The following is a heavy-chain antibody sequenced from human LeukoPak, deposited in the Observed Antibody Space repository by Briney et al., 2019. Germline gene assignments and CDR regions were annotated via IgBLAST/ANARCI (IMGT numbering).Heavy chain of an antibody. CDR3: ARRRSWPEFDY. J-gene: IGHJ4*02. CDR1: GGSINSTGYF. D-gene: IGHD6-13*01. CDR2: IYYTGDA. V-gene: IGHV4-39*01. Sequence: SETLSLTCDVSGGSINSTGYFWGWIRQSPGKGLEWIGAIYYTGDAYFNPSLRSRANMAVDTSENRFSLNLRSVTAADTAIYYCARRRSWPEFDYWGQGTLVTVSS.